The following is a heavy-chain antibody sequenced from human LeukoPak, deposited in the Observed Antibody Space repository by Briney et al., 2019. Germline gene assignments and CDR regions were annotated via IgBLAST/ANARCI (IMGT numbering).Heavy chain of an antibody. CDR3: ARDYYDSSGTSFDP. CDR1: GGSISSYY. CDR2: IYTSGST. J-gene: IGHJ5*02. V-gene: IGHV4-4*07. D-gene: IGHD3-22*01. Sequence: SETLSLTCTVSGGSISSYYWSWIRQPAGKGLEWIGRIYTSGSTNYNPSLKSRVTMSVDTSKNQFSLKLSSVTAADTAVYYCARDYYDSSGTSFDPWGQGTLVTVSS.